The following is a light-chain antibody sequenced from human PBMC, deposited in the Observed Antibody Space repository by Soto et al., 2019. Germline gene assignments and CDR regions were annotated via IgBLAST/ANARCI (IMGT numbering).Light chain of an antibody. CDR2: AAS. Sequence: DIQMTQSPSSVSASVGDRVTINCRASQGISRWVAWYQQKPGKAPKLLIYAASSLQSGDTSRFSGSGSGTDFTLTISRLKPEDFATYCCQQAKSFPFTFGPGTKVDIK. CDR1: QGISRW. CDR3: QQAKSFPFT. J-gene: IGKJ3*01. V-gene: IGKV1-12*01.